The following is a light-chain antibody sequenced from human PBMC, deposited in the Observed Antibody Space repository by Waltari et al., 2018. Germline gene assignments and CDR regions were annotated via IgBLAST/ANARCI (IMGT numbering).Light chain of an antibody. V-gene: IGLV1-40*01. Sequence: QSVLTQPPSLSGAPGQRVTISCPGSSPNIGAGYDLHWYQHLPGTAPKLPIYGNNNRPSGVPDRFSASKSGASASLAITGLQSEDEAVYYCQSYDRRLSVVVFGGGTKLTVL. J-gene: IGLJ2*01. CDR3: QSYDRRLSVVV. CDR2: GNN. CDR1: SPNIGAGYD.